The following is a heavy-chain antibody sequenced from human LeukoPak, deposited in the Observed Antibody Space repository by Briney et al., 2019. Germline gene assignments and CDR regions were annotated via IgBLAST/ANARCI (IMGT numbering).Heavy chain of an antibody. Sequence: PSDTLSLTCAVYGGSFSGYYWSWIRQPPGKGLEWIGEINHSGSTNYNPSLKSRVTISVDTSKNQFSLKLSSVTAADTAVYYCARADHKGYIYGHYYYYGMDVWGQGTTVTVSS. D-gene: IGHD5-18*01. CDR1: GGSFSGYY. CDR2: INHSGST. J-gene: IGHJ6*02. CDR3: ARADHKGYIYGHYYYYGMDV. V-gene: IGHV4-34*01.